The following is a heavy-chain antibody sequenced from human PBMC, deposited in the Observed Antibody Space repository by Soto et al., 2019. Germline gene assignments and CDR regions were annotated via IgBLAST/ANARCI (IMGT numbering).Heavy chain of an antibody. CDR2: VYYSGTT. CDR1: GGSIRNGDYY. V-gene: IGHV4-30-4*01. Sequence: SETLSLTCTVSGGSIRNGDYYWGWIRQPPGKGLEWIGYVYYSGTTYSHPSLNSRVSISVDTSENQFSLRLTSVTAADTAVYYCVTVNLVGAAYCFDYWGPGTLVTVSS. CDR3: VTVNLVGAAYCFDY. J-gene: IGHJ4*02. D-gene: IGHD1-26*01.